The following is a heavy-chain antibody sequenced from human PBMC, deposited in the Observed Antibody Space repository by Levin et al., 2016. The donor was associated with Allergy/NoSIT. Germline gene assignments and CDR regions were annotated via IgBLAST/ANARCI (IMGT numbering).Heavy chain of an antibody. V-gene: IGHV3-64D*06. D-gene: IGHD3-10*01. CDR1: GFTFSSYA. CDR2: ITSNGGNT. Sequence: GESLKISCAASGFTFSSYAMSWVRQAPGKGLEYLSAITSNGGNTFYAESVKGRFTISRDNSKNTLYLQMSSLRSDDTAVYYCVKTPYGSGKSHYYYGMDVWGQGTMVTVSS. CDR3: VKTPYGSGKSHYYYGMDV. J-gene: IGHJ6*02.